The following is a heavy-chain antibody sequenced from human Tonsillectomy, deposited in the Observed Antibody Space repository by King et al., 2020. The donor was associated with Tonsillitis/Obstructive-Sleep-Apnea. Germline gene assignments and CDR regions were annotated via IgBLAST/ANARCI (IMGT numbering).Heavy chain of an antibody. J-gene: IGHJ6*02. D-gene: IGHD3-3*01. CDR1: GFTLSSYG. CDR3: VVGFLEWLPLVHSMDV. V-gene: IGHV3-30*03. Sequence: VQLVESGGGVVQPGRSLRLSCAASGFTLSSYGMHWVRQAPGKGLEWVAVISYDGSHKYYADSVKGRFTISRDNSKNTLYLQMNSLRAEDTAVYYCVVGFLEWLPLVHSMDVWGQGTTVTVSS. CDR2: ISYDGSHK.